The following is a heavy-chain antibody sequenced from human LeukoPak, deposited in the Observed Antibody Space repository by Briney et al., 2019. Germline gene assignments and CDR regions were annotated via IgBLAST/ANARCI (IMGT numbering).Heavy chain of an antibody. V-gene: IGHV4-59*08. CDR3: ARRGGGYNYYFDY. CDR2: IFYSGST. CDR1: GGSISDYY. Sequence: SETLSLTCTVSGGSISDYYWSWIRQPPGKGLEWIGYIFYSGSTNYNPSLKSRVTISVDTSKNQFSLKLSSVTAADTAVYYCARRGGGYNYYFDYWGQGTLVTVSS. D-gene: IGHD5-24*01. J-gene: IGHJ4*02.